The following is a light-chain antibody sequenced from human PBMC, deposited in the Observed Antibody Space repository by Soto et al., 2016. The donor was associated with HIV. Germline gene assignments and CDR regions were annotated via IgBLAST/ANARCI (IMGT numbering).Light chain of an antibody. CDR2: DDS. J-gene: IGLJ2*01. CDR1: NIGSKS. V-gene: IGLV3-21*03. Sequence: SYVLTQPPSVSVAPGKTARITCGGNNIGSKSVHWYQRKPGQAPVLVVYDDSDRPSGIPERFSGSNSANTATLTISRVEAGDEADYYCQVWDYSSDLHVVFGGGTKLSVL. CDR3: QVWDYSSDLHVV.